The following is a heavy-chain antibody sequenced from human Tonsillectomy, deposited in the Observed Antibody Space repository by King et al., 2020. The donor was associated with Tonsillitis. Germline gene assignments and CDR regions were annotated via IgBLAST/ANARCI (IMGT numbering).Heavy chain of an antibody. Sequence: QLQESGPGLVKPSETLSLTCTVSGGSISSSSYYWGWIRQPPGKGLEWIGSIYYSGSTYYNPSLKSRVTISVDTTKNQFSLKLSSVTAADAAVYYCATRGAYGDYDELDYWGQGTLVTVSS. CDR1: GGSISSSSYY. V-gene: IGHV4-39*07. D-gene: IGHD4-17*01. CDR2: IYYSGST. CDR3: ATRGAYGDYDELDY. J-gene: IGHJ4*02.